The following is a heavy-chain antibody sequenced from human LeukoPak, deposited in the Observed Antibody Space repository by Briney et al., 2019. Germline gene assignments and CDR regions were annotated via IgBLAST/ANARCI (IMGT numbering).Heavy chain of an antibody. D-gene: IGHD6-6*01. V-gene: IGHV3-11*01. CDR2: ISSSGSTI. J-gene: IGHJ4*02. CDR3: TTIEYSSSSLNY. CDR1: GSTFSDYY. Sequence: GGSLRLSCAASGSTFSDYYMSWIRQAPGKGLEWVSYISSSGSTIYYADSVKGRFTISRDNAKNSLYLQLNSLRAEDTAVYYCTTIEYSSSSLNYWGQGTLVTVSS.